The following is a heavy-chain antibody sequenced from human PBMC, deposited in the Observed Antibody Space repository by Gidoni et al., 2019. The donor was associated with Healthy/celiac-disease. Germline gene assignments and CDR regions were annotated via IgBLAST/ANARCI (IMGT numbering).Heavy chain of an antibody. D-gene: IGHD3-10*01. J-gene: IGHJ4*02. CDR2: ISGSGGST. CDR1: GFTFSSYA. Sequence: EVQLLASGGGLVQPGGSLRLSCAASGFTFSSYAMGWVRQAPGKGLEWVSAISGSGGSTNYADSVKGRFTISRDNSKNTLYLEMNSLRAEDTAVYYCAKDMRCGEFDYWGQGTLVTVSS. V-gene: IGHV3-23*01. CDR3: AKDMRCGEFDY.